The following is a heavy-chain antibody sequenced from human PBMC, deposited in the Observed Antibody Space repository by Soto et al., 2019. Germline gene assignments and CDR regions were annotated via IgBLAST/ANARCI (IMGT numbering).Heavy chain of an antibody. D-gene: IGHD3-3*01. CDR2: ISSSSYI. CDR3: ARDLSPVLRFLEWSHREGYYYYGMDV. J-gene: IGHJ6*02. V-gene: IGHV3-21*01. Sequence: PGGSLRLSCAASGFTFSSYSMNWVRQAPGKGLEWVSSISSSSYIYYADSVKGRFTISRDNAKNSLYLQMNSLRAEDTAVYYCARDLSPVLRFLEWSHREGYYYYGMDVWGQGTTVTSP. CDR1: GFTFSSYS.